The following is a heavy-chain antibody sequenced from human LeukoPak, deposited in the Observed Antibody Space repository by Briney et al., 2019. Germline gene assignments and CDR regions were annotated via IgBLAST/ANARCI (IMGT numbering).Heavy chain of an antibody. CDR1: GFTFNDYA. D-gene: IGHD3-10*01. J-gene: IGHJ4*02. CDR3: AKSRYCSRNYFNYHCNS. CDR2: ISGDGDIT. V-gene: IGHV3-43*02. Sequence: PGGSLRLSCAASGFTFNDYAMHWVRQAPGKGLEWVSVISGDGDITYYADSVKGRFTISRDNSKKSLYLQMNSLTGEDTAVYYCAKSRYCSRNYFNYHCNSWGQEALVTVSS.